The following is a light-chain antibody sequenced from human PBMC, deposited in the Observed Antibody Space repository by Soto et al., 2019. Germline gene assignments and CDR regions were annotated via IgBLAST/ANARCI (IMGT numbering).Light chain of an antibody. V-gene: IGLV2-14*01. CDR2: GVS. Sequence: QSVLTQPASVSGSPGQSVTISCTGTSSDVGGYNFVSWYRQLPGEAPKLILYGVSDRPSGVSDRFSGSKSGTSASLAITGLQAEDEADYYCQSYDDSLSAPVFGGGTKVTVL. J-gene: IGLJ2*01. CDR1: SSDVGGYNF. CDR3: QSYDDSLSAPV.